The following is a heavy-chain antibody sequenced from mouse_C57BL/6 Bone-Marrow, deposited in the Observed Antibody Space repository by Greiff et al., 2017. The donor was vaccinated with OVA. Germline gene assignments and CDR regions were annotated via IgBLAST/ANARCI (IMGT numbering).Heavy chain of an antibody. D-gene: IGHD2-12*01. Sequence: EVKLVESGEDLVKPGGSLKLSCAASGFTFSSYGMSWVRQTPDKRLEWVATISSGGSYTYYPDSVKGRFTISRDNAKNTLYLQMSSLKSEDTAMYYCARLRGDYWGQGTSVTVSS. CDR2: ISSGGSYT. CDR3: ARLRGDY. V-gene: IGHV5-6*01. J-gene: IGHJ4*01. CDR1: GFTFSSYG.